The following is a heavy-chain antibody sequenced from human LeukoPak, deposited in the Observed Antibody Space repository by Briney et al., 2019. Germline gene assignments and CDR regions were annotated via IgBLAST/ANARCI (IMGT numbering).Heavy chain of an antibody. Sequence: PSETLSLTCTVSGGSISSNNYWSWVRQPPGKALEWIGEIFHSGSTKYNPSLDSRVTISVDKSKNDFSLNLNSVTAADTAVYYCARGAGYKWDYWGQGTLVTVSS. V-gene: IGHV4-4*02. CDR2: IFHSGST. CDR3: ARGAGYKWDY. CDR1: GGSISSNNY. D-gene: IGHD1-1*01. J-gene: IGHJ4*02.